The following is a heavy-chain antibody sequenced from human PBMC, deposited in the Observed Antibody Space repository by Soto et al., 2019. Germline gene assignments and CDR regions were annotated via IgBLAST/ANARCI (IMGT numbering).Heavy chain of an antibody. Sequence: EVQLLESGGGLVQPGGSLRLSCAASGFTFGSYAMSWVRQAPEKGLEWVSGISGRGGGTYYADSVKGRFIISRDNSENTLYLQMNSLRAEDTAVYYCARDSGDVVGGQGTLVTVSS. J-gene: IGHJ4*02. V-gene: IGHV3-23*01. CDR2: ISGRGGGT. CDR1: GFTFGSYA. CDR3: ARDSGDVV. D-gene: IGHD2-15*01.